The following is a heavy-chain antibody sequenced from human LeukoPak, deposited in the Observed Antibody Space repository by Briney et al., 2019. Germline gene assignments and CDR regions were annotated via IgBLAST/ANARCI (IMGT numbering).Heavy chain of an antibody. Sequence: PGGSLRLSCAASGFTISSYAMRWVRQAPGKGLEWVSGISGSGGSTYYADSVKGRFTTSRDNSKNTLYLQMNSLRAEDTAVYYCAAVAGYYYYAMDVWGQGTTVTVSS. D-gene: IGHD6-19*01. CDR1: GFTISSYA. CDR2: ISGSGGST. V-gene: IGHV3-23*01. J-gene: IGHJ6*02. CDR3: AAVAGYYYYAMDV.